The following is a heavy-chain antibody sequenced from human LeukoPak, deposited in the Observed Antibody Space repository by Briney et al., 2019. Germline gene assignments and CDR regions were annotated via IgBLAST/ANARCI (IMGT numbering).Heavy chain of an antibody. CDR2: MNPNSGNT. Sequence: ASVKVSCKASGYTFTSYDINWVRQATGQGPEWMGWMNPNSGNTGYAQKFRGRVTITRNTSISTAYMELSSLRSEDTAVYYCARTGGASIDYWGQGTLVTVSS. V-gene: IGHV1-8*03. CDR1: GYTFTSYD. D-gene: IGHD3-10*01. CDR3: ARTGGASIDY. J-gene: IGHJ4*02.